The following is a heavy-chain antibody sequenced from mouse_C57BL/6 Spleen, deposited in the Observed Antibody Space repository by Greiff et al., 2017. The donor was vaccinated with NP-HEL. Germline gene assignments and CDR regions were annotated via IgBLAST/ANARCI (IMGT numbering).Heavy chain of an antibody. V-gene: IGHV1-82*01. Sequence: QVQLQQSGPELVKPGASVKISCKASGYAFSSSWMNWVKQRPGKGLEWIGRIYPGDGDTNYNGKFKGKATLTADKSSSTAYMQLSSLTSEDCAVYGCARSYGNLYDYDDRGKGTTLTVSS. J-gene: IGHJ2*01. D-gene: IGHD2-1*01. CDR1: GYAFSSSW. CDR3: ARSYGNLYDYDD. CDR2: IYPGDGDT.